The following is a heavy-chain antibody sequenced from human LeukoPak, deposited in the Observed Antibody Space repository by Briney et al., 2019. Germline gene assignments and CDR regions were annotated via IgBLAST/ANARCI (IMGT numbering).Heavy chain of an antibody. J-gene: IGHJ4*02. D-gene: IGHD3-22*01. CDR3: AIDSSGYFDY. V-gene: IGHV1-8*02. CDR1: GYTFTSYG. CDR2: MNPNSGNT. Sequence: ASVKVSCKASGYTFTSYGISWVRQAPGQGLEWMGWMNPNSGNTGYAQKFQGRVTMTRNTSISTAHMELSSLRSEDTAVYYCAIDSSGYFDYWGQGTLVTVSS.